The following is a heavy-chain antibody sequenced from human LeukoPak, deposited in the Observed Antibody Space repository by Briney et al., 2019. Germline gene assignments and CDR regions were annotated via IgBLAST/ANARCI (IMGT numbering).Heavy chain of an antibody. Sequence: GGSLRLSCAASGFTFSNAWRSWVRQAPGKGLEWVSSISGSGISTDYADSVKGRFTVSRDNSKNTLFLQMNRLRAEDTAVYYCAKGPPGGMVRGVTYYFDYWGQGTLVTVSS. V-gene: IGHV3-23*01. CDR2: ISGSGIST. CDR3: AKGPPGGMVRGVTYYFDY. D-gene: IGHD3-10*01. CDR1: GFTFSNAW. J-gene: IGHJ4*02.